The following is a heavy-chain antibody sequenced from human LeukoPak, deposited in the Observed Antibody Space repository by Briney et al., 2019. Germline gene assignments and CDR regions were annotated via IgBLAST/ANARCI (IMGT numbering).Heavy chain of an antibody. CDR3: ASGIAAAQYY. D-gene: IGHD6-13*01. Sequence: PSETMSLTCTVSGGSITSFYWSWIRQPPGKGLGWIGYIYYSGSTNYNHSLKSRVTISVDTSKNQFSLKLSSVTAADTAVYYCASGIAAAQYYWGQGTLVLVSS. J-gene: IGHJ4*02. V-gene: IGHV4-59*08. CDR1: GGSITSFY. CDR2: IYYSGST.